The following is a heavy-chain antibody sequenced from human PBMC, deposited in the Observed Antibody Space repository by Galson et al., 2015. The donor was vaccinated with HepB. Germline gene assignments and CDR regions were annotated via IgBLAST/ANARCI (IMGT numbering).Heavy chain of an antibody. CDR3: ARGGGSDGHNL. D-gene: IGHD5-24*01. CDR2: ISTFNGYT. V-gene: IGHV1-18*01. CDR1: NYSFTTYG. J-gene: IGHJ4*02. Sequence: SVKVSCKASNYSFTTYGISWVRQAPGQGLEWMGWISTFNGYTDYAQKFKGRVTVTRDTSTSTVYLELRTLSSDDTAVYYCARGGGSDGHNLRGQGTLVTVS.